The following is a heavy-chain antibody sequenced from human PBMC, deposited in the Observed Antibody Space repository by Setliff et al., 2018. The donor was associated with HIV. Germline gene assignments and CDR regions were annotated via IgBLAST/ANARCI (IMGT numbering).Heavy chain of an antibody. J-gene: IGHJ4*02. CDR2: MNPNSGNT. CDR1: GYTFSNYD. D-gene: IGHD3-22*01. Sequence: SVKVSCKASGYTFSNYDINWVRQATGQGLEWMAWMNPNSGNTGYAQKFQGRVTLTRDTSIGTAYMELSSLRSEDTAVYYCARGPYYDSNGYHLSSDYWGQGTLVTVSS. CDR3: ARGPYYDSNGYHLSSDY. V-gene: IGHV1-8*02.